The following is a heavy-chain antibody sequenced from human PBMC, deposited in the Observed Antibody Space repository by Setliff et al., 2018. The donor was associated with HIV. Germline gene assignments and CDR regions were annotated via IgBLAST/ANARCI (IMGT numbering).Heavy chain of an antibody. CDR3: ARAGMGALRSLFDY. D-gene: IGHD1-26*01. Sequence: SETLSLTCTVSGGSISSSSYYWGWIRQPPGKGLEWVGSIYHSGTTNYNSSLKSRVTISVDTSKNQFSLKLNSVTAADTAIYYCARAGMGALRSLFDYWGQGTLVTVSS. CDR1: GGSISSSSYY. J-gene: IGHJ4*02. CDR2: IYHSGTT. V-gene: IGHV4-39*07.